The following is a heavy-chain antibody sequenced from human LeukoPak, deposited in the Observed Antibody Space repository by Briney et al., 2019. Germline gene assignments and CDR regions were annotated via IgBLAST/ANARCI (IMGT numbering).Heavy chain of an antibody. CDR1: GFTFSSYG. J-gene: IGHJ6*02. V-gene: IGHV3-33*01. D-gene: IGHD3-3*01. CDR2: IWYDGSNK. Sequence: GGSLRLSCAASGFTFSSYGMHWVRQAPGEGLEWVAVIWYDGSNKYYADSVKGRFTISGDNSKNTLYLQMNSLRAEDTAVYYCARDPHVPYDFRSGYGMDVWGQGTTVTVSS. CDR3: ARDPHVPYDFRSGYGMDV.